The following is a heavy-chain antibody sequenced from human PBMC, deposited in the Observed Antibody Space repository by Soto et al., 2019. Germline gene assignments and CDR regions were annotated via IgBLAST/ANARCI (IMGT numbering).Heavy chain of an antibody. D-gene: IGHD6-19*01. CDR2: IIPIFGTA. Sequence: QVQLVQSGAEVKKPGSSVKVSCKASGGTFSSYAISWVRQAPGQGLEWMGGIIPIFGTANYAQKFQGRVTSTADESTSTAYMELSSLRSEDTAVYYCHLYGSGWYALDYWGQGTLVTVSS. CDR1: GGTFSSYA. J-gene: IGHJ4*02. V-gene: IGHV1-69*01. CDR3: HLYGSGWYALDY.